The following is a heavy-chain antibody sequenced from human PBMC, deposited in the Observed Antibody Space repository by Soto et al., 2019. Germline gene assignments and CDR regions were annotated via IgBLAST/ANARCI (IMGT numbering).Heavy chain of an antibody. CDR3: AKQNKTWLQLLAFDY. V-gene: IGHV3-23*01. CDR2: ISGSGGST. CDR1: VFTFSSYA. Sequence: LXLSCAASVFTFSSYAMSWVRQAPGKGLEWVSAISGSGGSTYYADSVKGRFTISRDNYKNTLYLQMNSLRAEDTAVYYCAKQNKTWLQLLAFDYWGQGTLVTGSS. J-gene: IGHJ4*02. D-gene: IGHD5-12*01.